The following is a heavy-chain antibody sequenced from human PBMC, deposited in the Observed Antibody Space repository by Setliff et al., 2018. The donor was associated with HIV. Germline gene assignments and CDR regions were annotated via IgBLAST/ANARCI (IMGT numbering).Heavy chain of an antibody. J-gene: IGHJ4*01. V-gene: IGHV1-18*01. CDR1: GYTFNNYG. D-gene: IGHD3-10*01. CDR3: ARGALLAAFDFDH. CDR2: IGGYNGDV. Sequence: ASVKVSCKASGYTFNNYGISWVRRAPGQGLEWMGWIGGYNGDVKYAQVREQGRIIITRDTSANTAYMELSSLRFDDTAVYFCARGALLAAFDFDHWGHGTLVTVSS.